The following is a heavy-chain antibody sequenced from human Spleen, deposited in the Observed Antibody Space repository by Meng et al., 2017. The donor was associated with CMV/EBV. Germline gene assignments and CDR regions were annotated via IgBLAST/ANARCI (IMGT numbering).Heavy chain of an antibody. V-gene: IGHV3-21*01. CDR3: ARDRVQLERRPRWFDP. J-gene: IGHJ5*02. Sequence: EVQLVESGGGLVKPGGSLRLSCAACGFTFSSYSMNWVRQAPGKGLEWVSSISSSSSYIYYADSVKGRFTISRDNAKNSLYLQMNSLRAEDTAVYYCARDRVQLERRPRWFDPWGQGTLVTVSS. CDR1: GFTFSSYS. D-gene: IGHD1-1*01. CDR2: ISSSSSYI.